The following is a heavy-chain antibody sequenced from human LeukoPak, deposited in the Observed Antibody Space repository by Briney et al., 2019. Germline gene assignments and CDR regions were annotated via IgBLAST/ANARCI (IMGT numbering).Heavy chain of an antibody. CDR1: GYTFTDYY. D-gene: IGHD3-22*01. J-gene: IGHJ4*02. CDR3: ARGPATYYYDSSGYYYDY. V-gene: IGHV1-2*02. CDR2: INPNSGGT. Sequence: GASVKVSCKASGYTFTDYYMHWVRQAPGQGLEWMGWINPNSGGTNYAQKFQGRVTMTRDTSISTAYMELSRLRSDDTAVYYCARGPATYYYDSSGYYYDYWGQGTLVTVSS.